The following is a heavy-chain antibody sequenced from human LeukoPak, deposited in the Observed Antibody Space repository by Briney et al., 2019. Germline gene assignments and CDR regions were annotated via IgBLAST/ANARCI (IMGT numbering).Heavy chain of an antibody. J-gene: IGHJ4*02. V-gene: IGHV3-23*01. CDR2: ISGSSVKT. D-gene: IGHD3-9*01. CDR3: TREEAYFDSLLAYYFDY. Sequence: GGSLRLSCAASGFIFSNYVMSWVRQAPGKGPEWVSAISGSSVKTYYADSVKGRFTISRDDSENTLYLQINSLRAEDTAIYYCTREEAYFDSLLAYYFDYWGQGTLVTVSS. CDR1: GFIFSNYV.